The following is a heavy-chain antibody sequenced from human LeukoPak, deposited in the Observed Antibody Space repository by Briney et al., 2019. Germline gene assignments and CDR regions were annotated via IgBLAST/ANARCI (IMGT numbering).Heavy chain of an antibody. D-gene: IGHD6-13*01. J-gene: IGHJ4*02. CDR1: GGSINSYY. V-gene: IGHV4-59*08. CDR2: IYYSGTT. CDR3: ARLGIAAAAYFDY. Sequence: SETLSLTCTVSGGSINSYYWSWIRQPPGKGLEWIGYIYYSGTTNYNPSLKSRVTISVDTSKNQFSLKLNSVTAADTAVYYCARLGIAAAAYFDYRGQGNLVTVSS.